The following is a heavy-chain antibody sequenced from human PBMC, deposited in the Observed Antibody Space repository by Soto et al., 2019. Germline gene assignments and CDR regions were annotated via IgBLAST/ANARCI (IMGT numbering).Heavy chain of an antibody. D-gene: IGHD3-3*01. V-gene: IGHV1-69*13. CDR2: IIPIFGTA. CDR1: GGTFSSYA. J-gene: IGHJ3*02. Sequence: ASVKVSCKASGGTFSSYAISWVRQAPGQGLEWMGGIIPIFGTANYAQKFQGRVTITADESTSTAYMELSSLRSEDTAVYYCASPIVSIFGVVTPFDAFDIWGQGTMVTVSS. CDR3: ASPIVSIFGVVTPFDAFDI.